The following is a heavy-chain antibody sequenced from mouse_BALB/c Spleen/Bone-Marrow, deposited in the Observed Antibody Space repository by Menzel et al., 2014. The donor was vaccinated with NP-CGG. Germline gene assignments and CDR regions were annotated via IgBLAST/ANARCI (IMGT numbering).Heavy chain of an antibody. Sequence: EVKLVESGGGLVKPGGSLKLSCAASGFTFSSYAMSWVRQSPEKRLEWVAEISSGGSYTYYPDTVTGRFTISRDNAKHTLYLEMSSLRSEDTAMYYCAGEVRQGPWFAYWGQGTLVTVSA. D-gene: IGHD3-2*01. J-gene: IGHJ3*01. V-gene: IGHV5-9-4*01. CDR2: ISSGGSYT. CDR1: GFTFSSYA. CDR3: AGEVRQGPWFAY.